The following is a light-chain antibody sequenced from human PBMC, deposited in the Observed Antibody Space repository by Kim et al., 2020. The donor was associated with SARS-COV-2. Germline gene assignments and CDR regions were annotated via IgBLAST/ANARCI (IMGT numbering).Light chain of an antibody. J-gene: IGLJ3*02. CDR1: NLGDKY. CDR2: QDT. Sequence: SVGPGQTASIICSGDNLGDKYTYWYQQKPGQSPVLVIYQDTKRPSGIPERFSGSNSGNTATLTISGTQALDEGDYYCQAWDSSTAVFSGGTQLTVL. V-gene: IGLV3-1*01. CDR3: QAWDSSTAV.